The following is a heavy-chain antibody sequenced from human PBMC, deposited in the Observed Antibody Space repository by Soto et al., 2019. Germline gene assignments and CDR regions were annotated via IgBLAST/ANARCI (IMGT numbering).Heavy chain of an antibody. V-gene: IGHV4-4*02. J-gene: IGHJ5*02. D-gene: IGHD2-15*01. CDR1: SGSISSSNW. Sequence: SETLSLTCAVSSGSISSSNWWSWVRQPPGKGLEWIGEIYHSGSTNYNPSLKSRVTISVDKSKNQFSLKLSSVTAADTAVYYCARPPATIRWFDPWGQGTLVTVSS. CDR3: ARPPATIRWFDP. CDR2: IYHSGST.